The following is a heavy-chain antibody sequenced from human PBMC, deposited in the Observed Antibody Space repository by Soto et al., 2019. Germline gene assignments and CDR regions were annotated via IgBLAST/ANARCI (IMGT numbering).Heavy chain of an antibody. CDR3: TGEVASGY. CDR1: GFTVSTYG. Sequence: QVQLVESGGGVVQPGRSLRLSCAVSGFTVSTYGMHWVRQAPGKGLEWVAVISRDGGTKYYADSVKGRFTISRDNSRNTLFLEMNSLGGDDMAFYYCTGEVASGYWGQGSLVTVSS. J-gene: IGHJ4*02. CDR2: ISRDGGTK. D-gene: IGHD7-27*01. V-gene: IGHV3-30*03.